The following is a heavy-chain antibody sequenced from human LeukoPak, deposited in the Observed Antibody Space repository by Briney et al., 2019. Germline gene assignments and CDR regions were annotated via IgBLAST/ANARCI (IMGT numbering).Heavy chain of an antibody. CDR3: ARAPTNHYDSSGYYYDR. CDR1: GFTFSSYW. Sequence: GGSLRLSCAASGFTFSSYWMHWVRQIPGKGLVWVSRIKSDGSTIYADSVKGRFTISRDNAKNTVYLQMNSLRAEDTAVYFCARAPTNHYDSSGYYYDRWGQGTLVTVSS. V-gene: IGHV3-74*01. D-gene: IGHD3-22*01. J-gene: IGHJ5*02. CDR2: IKSDGST.